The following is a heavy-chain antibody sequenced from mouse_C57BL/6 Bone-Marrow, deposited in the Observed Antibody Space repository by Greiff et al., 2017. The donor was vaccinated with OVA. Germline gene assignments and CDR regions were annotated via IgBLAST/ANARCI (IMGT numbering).Heavy chain of an antibody. V-gene: IGHV1-72*01. CDR1: GYTFTSYW. CDR3: ATPAYYSNYGFYYFDY. Sequence: VQLQQPGAELVKPGASVKLSCKASGYTFTSYWMHWVKQRPGRGLEWIGRIDPNSGGTKYNEKFKSKATLTVDKPSSTAYMQLSSLTSEDSAVYYCATPAYYSNYGFYYFDYWGQGTTLTVSS. CDR2: IDPNSGGT. D-gene: IGHD2-5*01. J-gene: IGHJ2*01.